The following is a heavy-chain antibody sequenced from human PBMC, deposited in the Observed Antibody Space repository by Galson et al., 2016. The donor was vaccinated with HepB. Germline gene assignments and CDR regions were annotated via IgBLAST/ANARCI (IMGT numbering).Heavy chain of an antibody. CDR3: ARKPTSSPFDY. V-gene: IGHV1-18*04. CDR1: GYIFTSYG. J-gene: IGHJ4*02. Sequence: SVKVSCKASGYIFTSYGISWVRQAPGQGLEYMGWISANNGDTSYPQNLQGRVTMTTDTSTSTAYMELRTLRSDDTAVYYCARKPTSSPFDYWGQGTLVTVSS. CDR2: ISANNGDT. D-gene: IGHD2/OR15-2a*01.